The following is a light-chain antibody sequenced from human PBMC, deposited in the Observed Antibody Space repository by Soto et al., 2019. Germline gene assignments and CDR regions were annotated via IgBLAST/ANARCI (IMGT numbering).Light chain of an antibody. CDR3: QQYDTRPLT. CDR2: DSS. CDR1: QDITNY. Sequence: DIQMTQSPSSLSASVGDRVTIICQASQDITNYLNWYQQKPGKAPKLLIHDSSNLETGVPSRFSGSGSGTYFSFTISSLQPEDIATYYCQQYDTRPLTFGQGTRLEIK. V-gene: IGKV1-33*01. J-gene: IGKJ5*01.